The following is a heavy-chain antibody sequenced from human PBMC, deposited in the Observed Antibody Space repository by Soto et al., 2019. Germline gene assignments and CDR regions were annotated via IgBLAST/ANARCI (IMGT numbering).Heavy chain of an antibody. CDR1: GYSFTSYC. D-gene: IGHD5-12*01. CDR2: IYPGDSDT. J-gene: IGHJ3*02. V-gene: IGHV5-51*01. Sequence: PGESLKISCKGSGYSFTSYCIGWVRQMPGKGLEWMGIIYPGDSDTRYSPSFQGQVTISADKSISTAYLQWSSLKASDTAMYYCARQSVNIVATIVAFDIWGQGTMVTVSS. CDR3: ARQSVNIVATIVAFDI.